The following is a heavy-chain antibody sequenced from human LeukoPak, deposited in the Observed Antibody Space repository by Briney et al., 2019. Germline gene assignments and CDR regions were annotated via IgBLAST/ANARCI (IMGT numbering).Heavy chain of an antibody. D-gene: IGHD1-26*01. V-gene: IGHV3-30*04. CDR1: GFTFSSYA. J-gene: IGHJ4*02. Sequence: GGSLRLSCAASGFTFSSYAMHWVRQAPGKGLEWVAVISYDGSNKYYADSVKGRFTISRDNSKDTLYLQMNSLRAEDTAVYYCARAGGGSYPFDYWGQGTLVTVSS. CDR3: ARAGGGSYPFDY. CDR2: ISYDGSNK.